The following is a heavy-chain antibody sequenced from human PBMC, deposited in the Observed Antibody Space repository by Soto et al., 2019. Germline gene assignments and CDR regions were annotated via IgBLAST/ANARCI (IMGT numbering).Heavy chain of an antibody. D-gene: IGHD3-10*01. J-gene: IGHJ6*02. Sequence: ETRSLTCTVSAGSIRSSSYYWGWIRHAPGKGLEWIGSIYYSGSTYYNPSLKSRVTISVDTSKNQFSLKLSSVTAADTAVYYCATIHYYGSGSYYGDYYYGMDVWGQGTTVTSP. CDR2: IYYSGST. CDR3: ATIHYYGSGSYYGDYYYGMDV. V-gene: IGHV4-39*01. CDR1: AGSIRSSSYY.